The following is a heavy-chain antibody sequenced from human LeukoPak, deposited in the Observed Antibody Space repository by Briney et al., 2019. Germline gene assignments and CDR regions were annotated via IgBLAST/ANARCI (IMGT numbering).Heavy chain of an antibody. CDR2: FDPEDGET. Sequence: ASVKVSCKVSGYTLTELSMHWVRQAPGKGLEWMGGFDPEDGETIYAQKFQGRVTMTEDTSTDTAYMELSSLGSEDTAVYYCATVARYNWNYVPFDYWGQGTLVTVSS. D-gene: IGHD1-7*01. J-gene: IGHJ4*02. CDR3: ATVARYNWNYVPFDY. V-gene: IGHV1-24*01. CDR1: GYTLTELS.